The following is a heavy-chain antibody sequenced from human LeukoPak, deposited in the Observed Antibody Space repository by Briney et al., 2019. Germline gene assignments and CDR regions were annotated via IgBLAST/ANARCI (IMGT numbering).Heavy chain of an antibody. V-gene: IGHV4-59*01. J-gene: IGHJ4*02. Sequence: KPSETLSLTCTVSGGSISSYYWSWIRQPPGKGLEWIGYIYYNGSTNHNPSLKSRVTISVDTSKNQFSLKLSSVTAADTAVYYCARDRSGYSSGWYHLGYWGQGTLVSVSS. CDR2: IYYNGST. CDR3: ARDRSGYSSGWYHLGY. D-gene: IGHD6-19*01. CDR1: GGSISSYY.